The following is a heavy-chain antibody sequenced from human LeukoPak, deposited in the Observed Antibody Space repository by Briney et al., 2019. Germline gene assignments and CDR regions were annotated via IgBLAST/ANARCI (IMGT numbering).Heavy chain of an antibody. V-gene: IGHV4-34*01. CDR1: GGSFSGYY. D-gene: IGHD3-3*01. CDR3: ARLGAGPTYYDFWSGYSSFYFDY. J-gene: IGHJ4*02. Sequence: SETLSLTCAVYGGSFSGYYWSWIRQPPGKGLEWIGEINHSGSTNYNPSLKSRVTISVDTSKNQFSLKLSSVSAADTAVYYCARLGAGPTYYDFWSGYSSFYFDYWGQGTLVTVSS. CDR2: INHSGST.